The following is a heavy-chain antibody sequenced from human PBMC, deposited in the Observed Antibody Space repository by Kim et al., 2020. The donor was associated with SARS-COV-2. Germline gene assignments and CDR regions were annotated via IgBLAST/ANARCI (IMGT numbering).Heavy chain of an antibody. CDR3: ARDLVLLTRNSRDSRFYY. CDR1: GYTFTSYA. V-gene: IGHV1-3*01. CDR2: INAGNGNT. Sequence: ASVKVSCKASGYTFTSYAMHWVRQAPGQGLEWMGWINAGNGNTKYSQKLQGRVTITRDTSASTAYMELRSLRSEDTAVYYCARDLVLLTRNSRDSRFYYW. D-gene: IGHD6-13*01. J-gene: IGHJ4*01.